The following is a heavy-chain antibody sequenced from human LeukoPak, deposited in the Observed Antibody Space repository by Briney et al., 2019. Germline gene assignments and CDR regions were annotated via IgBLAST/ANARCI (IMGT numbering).Heavy chain of an antibody. J-gene: IGHJ4*02. Sequence: GGSLRLSCAASGFTFRSHGMHWVRQAPGKGLEWVAVIWYDGSDKYSAKSVEGRFTISRDNSRNTLYLQMSSLRDEDTAVYYCARDISARRFDYWGQGTLVTVSS. CDR2: IWYDGSDK. CDR3: ARDISARRFDY. D-gene: IGHD6-6*01. V-gene: IGHV3-33*01. CDR1: GFTFRSHG.